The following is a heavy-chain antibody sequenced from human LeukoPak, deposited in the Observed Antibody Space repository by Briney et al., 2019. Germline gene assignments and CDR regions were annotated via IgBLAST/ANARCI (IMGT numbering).Heavy chain of an antibody. V-gene: IGHV3-23*01. Sequence: GGSLRLSCAASGFTFSSYAMSWVRQAPGKGLEWVSAISGSGGSTYYADPVKGRFTISRDNSKNTLYLQMNSLRAEGTAVYYCAKAVPTIAARLCWFDPWGQGTLVTVSS. J-gene: IGHJ5*02. CDR3: AKAVPTIAARLCWFDP. CDR2: ISGSGGST. CDR1: GFTFSSYA. D-gene: IGHD6-6*01.